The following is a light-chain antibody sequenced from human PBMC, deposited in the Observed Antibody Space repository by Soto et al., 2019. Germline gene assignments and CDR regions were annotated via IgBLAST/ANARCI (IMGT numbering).Light chain of an antibody. V-gene: IGKV1-9*01. J-gene: IGKJ3*01. CDR3: QQLQRTPFT. CDR2: GAS. Sequence: QLTQSPSSLSASVGDRVTITCRASQDVSRYLAWYQQKAGKAPKLLIYGASTLQSGVPSSFSGFCSGTEFTLTISILQPEDFATYHCQQLQRTPFTFGPGTTVDV. CDR1: QDVSRY.